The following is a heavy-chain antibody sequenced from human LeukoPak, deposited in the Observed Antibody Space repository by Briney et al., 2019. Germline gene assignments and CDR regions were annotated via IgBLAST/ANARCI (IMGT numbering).Heavy chain of an antibody. Sequence: GGSLRLSCAASGFTFSSYSMNWVRQAPGKGLEWVSYISSSGTTIYYADSVKGRFTISRDNAKNSLYLQMNSLRDEDTAVYYCARGSRSYYGCWGQGSLVTVSS. CDR2: ISSSGTTI. D-gene: IGHD1-26*01. J-gene: IGHJ4*02. V-gene: IGHV3-48*02. CDR1: GFTFSSYS. CDR3: ARGSRSYYGC.